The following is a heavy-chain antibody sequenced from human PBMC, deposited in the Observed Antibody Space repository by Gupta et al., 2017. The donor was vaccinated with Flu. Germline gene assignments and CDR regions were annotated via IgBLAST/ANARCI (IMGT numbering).Heavy chain of an antibody. V-gene: IGHV3-33*01. D-gene: IGHD2-2*01. CDR3: ARVLGCSSTSCQMVVSYFGMDV. J-gene: IGHJ6*02. CDR1: GFTFSSYD. Sequence: QVQLVESGGGAVQPGRSLRLSCAASGFTFSSYDMHWVRQAPGKGLEWVALRRDDGSNKYYGDSVKGRFTISRDNSKNTLSLQMNSLRVEDTAVYYCARVLGCSSTSCQMVVSYFGMDVWGQGTTVTVSS. CDR2: RRDDGSNK.